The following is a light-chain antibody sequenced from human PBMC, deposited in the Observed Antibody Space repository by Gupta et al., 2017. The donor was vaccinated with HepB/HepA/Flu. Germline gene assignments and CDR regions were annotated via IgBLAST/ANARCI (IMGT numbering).Light chain of an antibody. Sequence: DIQMTQSTSTLSASVGDRVTITCRASQNTGYWLAWFQQKPGKAPNLLISKTSTLESGVPARFSGSGSGTEFTLTISSLQPDDFATYYCQQYNNYPWTFGQGTKVEIK. J-gene: IGKJ1*01. V-gene: IGKV1-5*03. CDR2: KTS. CDR1: QNTGYW. CDR3: QQYNNYPWT.